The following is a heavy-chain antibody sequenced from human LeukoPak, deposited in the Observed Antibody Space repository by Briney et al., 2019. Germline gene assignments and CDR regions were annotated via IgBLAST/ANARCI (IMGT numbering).Heavy chain of an antibody. J-gene: IGHJ5*02. D-gene: IGHD2-21*02. CDR1: GGSISSSSYY. Sequence: PSETLSLTCTVSGGSISSSSYYWGWIRQPPGKGLEWIGSIYYGGSTYYNPSLKSRVTISVDTSKNQFSLKLSSVTAADTAVYYCARDTAVALDPWGQGTLVTVSS. CDR3: ARDTAVALDP. CDR2: IYYGGST. V-gene: IGHV4-39*02.